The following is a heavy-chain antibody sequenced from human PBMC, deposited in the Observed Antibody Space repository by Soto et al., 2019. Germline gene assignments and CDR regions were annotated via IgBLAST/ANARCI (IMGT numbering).Heavy chain of an antibody. D-gene: IGHD2-2*01. CDR1: GFSLSTSGVG. CDR3: AHRHYGSTSWGSGYFDY. CDR2: IYWDDDK. Sequence: QITLKESGPTLVKPTQTLTLTCTFSGFSLSTSGVGVGWIRQPPGKALEWLALIYWDDDKRYSPSLKSRLTITQATSKHQVVLTMTNMYPVDTATYYCAHRHYGSTSWGSGYFDYWGQGTLVTVSS. J-gene: IGHJ4*02. V-gene: IGHV2-5*02.